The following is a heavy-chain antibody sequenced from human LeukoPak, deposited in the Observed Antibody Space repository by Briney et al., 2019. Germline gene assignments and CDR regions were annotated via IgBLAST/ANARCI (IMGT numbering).Heavy chain of an antibody. D-gene: IGHD3-10*01. CDR3: ARVLPYYYGSGSYYD. J-gene: IGHJ4*02. CDR2: IYYSGST. V-gene: IGHV4-39*07. CDR1: GGSISSSSYY. Sequence: SETLSLTCTVSGGSISSSSYYWGWIRQPPGKGLEWIGSIYYSGSTYYNPSLKSRVTISVDTSKNQFSLKLSSVTAADTAVYYCARVLPYYYGSGSYYDWGQGTLVTVSS.